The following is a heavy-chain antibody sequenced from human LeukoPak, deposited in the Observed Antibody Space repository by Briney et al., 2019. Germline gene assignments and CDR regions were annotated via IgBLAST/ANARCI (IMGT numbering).Heavy chain of an antibody. J-gene: IGHJ4*02. Sequence: ASVKVSCKASGYTFTSYGISWVRRAPGQGLEWMGWISAYNGNTNYAQKLQGRVTMTTDTSTSTAYMELRSLRSDDTAVYYCARDTLGEGEDANYAVYYFDYWGQGTVVTVSS. V-gene: IGHV1-18*01. CDR3: ARDTLGEGEDANYAVYYFDY. CDR2: ISAYNGNT. D-gene: IGHD4/OR15-4a*01. CDR1: GYTFTSYG.